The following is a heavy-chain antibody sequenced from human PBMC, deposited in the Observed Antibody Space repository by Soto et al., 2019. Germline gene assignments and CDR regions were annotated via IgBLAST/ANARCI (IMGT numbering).Heavy chain of an antibody. CDR2: ISPYSGNT. Sequence: QVPLVQSEAEVKKPGASVKVSCKASGYGFTIYGIIWVRQAPGQGLEWMGWISPYSGNTRYPENLQGRVTMTTDTSTSTAYMELRSLRSDDTAVYYCAREMWTRSGPQNFFDYWGQGALVTVSS. V-gene: IGHV1-18*01. D-gene: IGHD6-25*01. J-gene: IGHJ4*02. CDR3: AREMWTRSGPQNFFDY. CDR1: GYGFTIYG.